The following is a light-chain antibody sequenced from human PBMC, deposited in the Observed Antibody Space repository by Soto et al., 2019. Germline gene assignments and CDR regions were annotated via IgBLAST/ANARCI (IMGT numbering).Light chain of an antibody. CDR3: FSYAGSSIWV. J-gene: IGLJ3*02. CDR1: RSDVGSYNS. V-gene: IGLV2-23*02. CDR2: EVT. Sequence: QAVVTQPASVSGSPGQSITISCTGTRSDVGSYNSIAWYQQLPGKAPRVMIFEVTKRPSGISNRFSGSKSGSTASLTISGLQAEDEADYFCFSYAGSSIWVFGGGTKVTVL.